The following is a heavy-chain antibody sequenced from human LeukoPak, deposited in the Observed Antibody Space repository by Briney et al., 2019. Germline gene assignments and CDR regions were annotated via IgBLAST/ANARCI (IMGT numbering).Heavy chain of an antibody. CDR1: GFTVSSNY. CDR2: ISYDGSNK. CDR3: ARDLTNADDWLLYYFDY. Sequence: GGSLRLSCAASGFTVSSNYMSWVRQAPGKGLEWVAVISYDGSNKYYADSVKGRFTISRDNSKNTLYLQMNSLRAEDTAVYCCARDLTNADDWLLYYFDYWGQGTLVTVSS. D-gene: IGHD3-9*01. V-gene: IGHV3-30-3*01. J-gene: IGHJ4*02.